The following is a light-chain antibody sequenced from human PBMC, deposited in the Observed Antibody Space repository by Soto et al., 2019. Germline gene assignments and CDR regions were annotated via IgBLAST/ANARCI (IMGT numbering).Light chain of an antibody. J-gene: IGKJ2*01. Sequence: DIQMTQSPSTLSASVGDRVTIACRASQSIDSWLAWYQQKPGKAPKFLIYDASDLESGVPSRFSGSGTGTELTLNISSLQPDDFTTYYCQKYRGMPLTFGQETKEEIK. CDR3: QKYRGMPLT. V-gene: IGKV1-5*01. CDR2: DAS. CDR1: QSIDSW.